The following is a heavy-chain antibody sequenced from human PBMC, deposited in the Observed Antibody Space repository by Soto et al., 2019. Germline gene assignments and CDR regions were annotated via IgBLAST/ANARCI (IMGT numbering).Heavy chain of an antibody. CDR1: GFTFDDYA. D-gene: IGHD3-22*01. CDR3: AKDIRGLGSGYYFVPEYFQH. CDR2: ISWNSGSI. J-gene: IGHJ1*01. Sequence: GGSQRLSCAASGFTFDDYAMHWVRQAPGKGLEWVSGISWNSGSIGYADSVKGRFTISRDNAKNSLYLQMNSLRAEDTALYYCAKDIRGLGSGYYFVPEYFQHWGQGTLVTV. V-gene: IGHV3-9*01.